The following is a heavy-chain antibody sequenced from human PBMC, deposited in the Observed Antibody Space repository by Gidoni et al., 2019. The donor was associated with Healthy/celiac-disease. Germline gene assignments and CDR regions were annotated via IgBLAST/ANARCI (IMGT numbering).Heavy chain of an antibody. Sequence: QVQLQESGPGLVKPSQTLSLTCTVSVGSISSGGYYWSWIRQHPGKGLEWIGYIYYSGSTYYNPSLKSRVTISVDTSKNQFSLKLSSVTAADTAVYYCARVEGIAASGGIWYFDLWGRGTLVTVSS. CDR3: ARVEGIAASGGIWYFDL. J-gene: IGHJ2*01. CDR1: VGSISSGGYY. CDR2: IYYSGST. D-gene: IGHD6-13*01. V-gene: IGHV4-31*03.